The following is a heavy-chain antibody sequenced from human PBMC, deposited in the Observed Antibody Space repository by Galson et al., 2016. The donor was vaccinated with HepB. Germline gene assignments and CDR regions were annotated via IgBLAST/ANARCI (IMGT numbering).Heavy chain of an antibody. J-gene: IGHJ6*02. CDR2: INGANGKT. Sequence: SVKVSCKASGYTFSNYAIHWVRQAPGQGIGWVGWINGANGKTKYSQKFQDRVTITRDTSASTAYMELSSLRSEDTAVYYCARMQTFYAMDVWGQGTTVTVSS. CDR1: GYTFSNYA. D-gene: IGHD2/OR15-2a*01. CDR3: ARMQTFYAMDV. V-gene: IGHV1-3*01.